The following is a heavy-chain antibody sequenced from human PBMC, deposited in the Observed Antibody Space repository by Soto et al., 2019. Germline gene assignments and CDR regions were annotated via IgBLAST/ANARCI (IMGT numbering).Heavy chain of an antibody. V-gene: IGHV1-2*04. CDR1: GYTFTGYY. CDR3: AQTAIGSGWYWFDP. D-gene: IGHD6-19*01. Sequence: GASVKVSCKASGYTFTGYYMHWVRQAPGQGLEWMGWINPNSGGTNYAQKFQGWVTMTRDTSISTAYMELSRLRSDDTAVYYCAQTAIGSGWYWFDPWGQGTLVTVYS. CDR2: INPNSGGT. J-gene: IGHJ5*02.